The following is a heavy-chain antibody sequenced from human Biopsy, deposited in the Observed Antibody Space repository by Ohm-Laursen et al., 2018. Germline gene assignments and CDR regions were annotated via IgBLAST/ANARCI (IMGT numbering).Heavy chain of an antibody. CDR2: IYYSGST. Sequence: PSQTLSLTCTVSGGSISSDYWSWIRQTPGQGLEWIGYIYYSGSTNYNPSLKSRVTISVDTSKNQFSLSLNSVTAADTAVYYCARATNSTGWPYYYFYGMDVWGQGTTVTVSS. CDR3: ARATNSTGWPYYYFYGMDV. D-gene: IGHD2/OR15-2a*01. V-gene: IGHV4-59*01. J-gene: IGHJ6*02. CDR1: GGSISSDY.